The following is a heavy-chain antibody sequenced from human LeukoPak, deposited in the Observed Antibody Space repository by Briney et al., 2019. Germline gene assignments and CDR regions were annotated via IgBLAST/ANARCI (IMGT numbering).Heavy chain of an antibody. D-gene: IGHD3-9*01. V-gene: IGHV3-74*01. CDR2: INRDGSRT. CDR1: GFTFSTSW. J-gene: IGHJ4*02. CDR3: VRSLTGTDDY. Sequence: GGSLRLSCAAYGFTFSTSWMHWVRQAPGKGLVWVSHINRDGSRTTYADSVKGRFTISRDNAKNTVYLQMNRLRAEDTALYFCVRSLTGTDDYWGQGTLVTVSS.